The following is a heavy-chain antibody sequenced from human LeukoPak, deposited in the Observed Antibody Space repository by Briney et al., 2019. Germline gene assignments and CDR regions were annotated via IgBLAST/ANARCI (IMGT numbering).Heavy chain of an antibody. CDR1: GFTFSSYS. CDR3: AREDCGGDCKGYYYGMDV. CDR2: ISSSSSYI. D-gene: IGHD2-21*02. Sequence: PGGSLRLFCAASGFTFSSYSMNWVRQAPGKGLEWVSSISSSSSYIYYADSVKGRFTISRDNAKNSLYLQMNSLRAEDTAVYYCAREDCGGDCKGYYYGMDVWGQGTTVTVSS. V-gene: IGHV3-21*01. J-gene: IGHJ6*02.